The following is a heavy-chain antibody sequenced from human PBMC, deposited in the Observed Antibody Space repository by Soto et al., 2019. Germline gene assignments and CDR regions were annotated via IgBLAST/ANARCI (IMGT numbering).Heavy chain of an antibody. CDR2: IIPILGIA. Sequence: QVQLVQSGAEVTKPGSSVKVSCKASGGTFSSYTISWVRQAPGQGLEWMGRIIPILGIANYAQKLQGRVTTTADKSTSTAYMELSSLRSEDTAVYYCARDGYGSGSNWGQGTLVTVSS. J-gene: IGHJ4*02. CDR3: ARDGYGSGSN. V-gene: IGHV1-69*08. D-gene: IGHD3-10*01. CDR1: GGTFSSYT.